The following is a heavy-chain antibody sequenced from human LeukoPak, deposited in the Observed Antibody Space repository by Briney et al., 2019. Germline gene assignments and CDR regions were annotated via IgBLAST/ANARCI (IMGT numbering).Heavy chain of an antibody. Sequence: PGGSLRLSCAASGFTFSSYAMSWVRQAPGKGLEWVSAISGSGSSTYYADFVKGRFTISRDNSKNTLYLQMNSLRAEDTAVYYCTKGEGYYDAWGQGTLVTVSS. CDR2: ISGSGSST. CDR3: TKGEGYYDA. V-gene: IGHV3-23*01. CDR1: GFTFSSYA. J-gene: IGHJ4*02. D-gene: IGHD3-22*01.